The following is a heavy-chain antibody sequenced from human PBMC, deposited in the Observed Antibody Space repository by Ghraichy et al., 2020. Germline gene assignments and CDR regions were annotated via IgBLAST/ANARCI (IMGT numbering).Heavy chain of an antibody. V-gene: IGHV3-23*01. CDR2: SNADGTT. CDR3: AKDLYYYASDY. Sequence: GGSLRLSCAASGFTFSSNAMSWVRQAPGKGPEWVSYSNADGTTKYADSVKGRFTIARDNSKNTLYLQMNSLRADDTALYYCAKDLYYYASDYWGQGTLVTVSS. J-gene: IGHJ4*02. D-gene: IGHD3-10*01. CDR1: GFTFSSNA.